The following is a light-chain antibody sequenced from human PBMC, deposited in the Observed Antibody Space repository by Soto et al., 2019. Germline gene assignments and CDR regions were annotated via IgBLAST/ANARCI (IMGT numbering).Light chain of an antibody. CDR3: HQYHCSPWT. CDR1: QSILYSSNNKNY. Sequence: VMTQSPDSLAVSLGERATINCKSSQSILYSSNNKNYLAWYQQKPGQPPKLLIYWASTRAFGVPDRFSGSGSGTDFTLTISSLQAEDVALYFCHQYHCSPWTFGQGTKVEIK. V-gene: IGKV4-1*01. J-gene: IGKJ1*01. CDR2: WAS.